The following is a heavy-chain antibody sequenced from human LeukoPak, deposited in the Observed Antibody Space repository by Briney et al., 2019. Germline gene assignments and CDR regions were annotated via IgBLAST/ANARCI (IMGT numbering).Heavy chain of an antibody. CDR2: IWYDGSNK. CDR1: GFTFSSYG. V-gene: IGHV3-33*01. D-gene: IGHD3-10*01. J-gene: IGHJ3*02. Sequence: GGSLRLSCAASGFTFSSYGMHWVRQAPGKGLEWVAVIWYDGSNKYYADSVKGRFTISRDNSKNTLYLQMNSLRAEDTAVYYCAVHGSGRAFDIWGQGTMVTVSS. CDR3: AVHGSGRAFDI.